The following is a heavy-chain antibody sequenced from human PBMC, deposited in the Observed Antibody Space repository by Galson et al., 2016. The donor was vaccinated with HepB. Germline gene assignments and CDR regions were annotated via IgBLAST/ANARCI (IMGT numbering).Heavy chain of an antibody. CDR3: ARFSGSGWGSVYY. CDR2: IHPDDSDT. CDR1: GYSFTNYW. D-gene: IGHD6-19*01. V-gene: IGHV5-51*01. J-gene: IGHJ4*02. Sequence: QSGAEVKKPGESLKISCKGSGYSFTNYWIGWVRQMPGKGLEWMGMIHPDDSDTKYSPSFQGQVTMSADKSISTAYLQWSSLKASDTAMYYCARFSGSGWGSVYYWGQGTLVTGSS.